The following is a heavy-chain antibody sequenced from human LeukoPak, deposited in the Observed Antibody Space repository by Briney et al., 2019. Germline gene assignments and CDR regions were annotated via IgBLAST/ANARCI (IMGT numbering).Heavy chain of an antibody. CDR1: GGSISSYY. J-gene: IGHJ3*02. CDR2: IYYSGST. CDR3: ARDPRGLVGAFDI. Sequence: PSETLSLTCTVSGGSISSYYWSWIRQPPGKGLEWIGYIYYSGSTNYNPSLKSRVTISVDTSKNQFSLKLSSVTAADTAVYYCARDPRGLVGAFDIWGQGTMVTVSS. V-gene: IGHV4-59*01. D-gene: IGHD6-19*01.